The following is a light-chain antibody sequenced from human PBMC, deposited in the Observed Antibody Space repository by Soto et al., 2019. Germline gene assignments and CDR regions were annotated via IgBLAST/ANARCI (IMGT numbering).Light chain of an antibody. CDR1: SGNIANNF. CDR2: EDN. Sequence: NFMLTQPHSVSEPPGKTVTISCTRSSGNIANNFVQWYQQRPGSAPTTVIYEDNQRPSGVPDRFSGSIDSSSNSASLTISGLKTEDEADYYCQSYDSSNHGVFGGGTKLTVL. CDR3: QSYDSSNHGV. J-gene: IGLJ2*01. V-gene: IGLV6-57*03.